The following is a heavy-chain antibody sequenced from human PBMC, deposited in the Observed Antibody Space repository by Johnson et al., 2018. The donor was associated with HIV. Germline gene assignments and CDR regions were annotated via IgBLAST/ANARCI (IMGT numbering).Heavy chain of an antibody. CDR2: ISSSGSTR. Sequence: VQLVESGGGLVKPGGSLRLSCAASGFTFNDYYMSWIRQAPGKGLEWVSYISSSGSTRYYADSVKGRFTISRDSAKNSLYLQMNSLRAEDTAVYYCARDQITAVGNDAFDIWGQGTMVTVSS. V-gene: IGHV3-11*04. CDR1: GFTFNDYY. D-gene: IGHD6-19*01. J-gene: IGHJ3*02. CDR3: ARDQITAVGNDAFDI.